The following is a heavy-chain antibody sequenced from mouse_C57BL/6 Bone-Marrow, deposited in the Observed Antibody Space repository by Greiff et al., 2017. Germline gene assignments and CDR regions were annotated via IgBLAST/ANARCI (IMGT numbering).Heavy chain of an antibody. CDR1: GYTFTDYY. V-gene: IGHV1-19*01. D-gene: IGHD1-1*01. Sequence: EVQLQQSGPVLVKPGASVKMSCKASGYTFTDYYMNWVKQSHGKSREWIGVINPYNGGTSYNQKFQCKATLTVDKSSCTAYLALNSLTSEDSAVYYGARGNYCSSLDYWGQGTTLTVSS. CDR2: INPYNGGT. CDR3: ARGNYCSSLDY. J-gene: IGHJ2*01.